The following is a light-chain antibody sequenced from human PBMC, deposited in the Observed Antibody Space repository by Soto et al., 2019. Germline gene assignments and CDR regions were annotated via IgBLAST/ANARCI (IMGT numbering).Light chain of an antibody. CDR3: QQYDDWPMT. CDR2: GAS. V-gene: IGKV3-15*01. Sequence: VNIPSPAILSAPKGESATLSCRASQSVTSNLAWYQQKPGQAPRLLIFGASTRAAGIPARFCGSGSGTEFTLTISSLQSEDFAVYYCQQYDDWPMTFGQGTKV. J-gene: IGKJ1*01. CDR1: QSVTSN.